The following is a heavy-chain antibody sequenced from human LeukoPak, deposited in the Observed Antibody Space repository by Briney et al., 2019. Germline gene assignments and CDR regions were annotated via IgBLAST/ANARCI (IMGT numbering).Heavy chain of an antibody. V-gene: IGHV3-7*01. CDR2: IKQDGSEK. J-gene: IGHJ4*02. Sequence: GGSLRLSCAASGFTFSSYWMSWVRQAPGKGLEWVANIKQDGSEKYYVDSVKGRFTISRDNAKNSLYLQMNSLRAEDTAVYYCARTTTVTTKSPDFFDYWGQGTLVTVSS. CDR1: GFTFSSYW. CDR3: ARTTTVTTKSPDFFDY. D-gene: IGHD4-17*01.